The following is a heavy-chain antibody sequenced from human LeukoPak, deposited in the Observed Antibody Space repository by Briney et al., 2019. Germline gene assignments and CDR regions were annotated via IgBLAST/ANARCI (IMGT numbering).Heavy chain of an antibody. CDR1: GFTFSSYS. J-gene: IGHJ4*02. CDR2: ISRSSNYK. V-gene: IGHV3-21*01. Sequence: PGGSLRLSCAASGFTFSSYSLNWVRQAPGKGLEWVSSISRSSNYKYYADSVKGRFTISRDNAKNSLYLQMNSLRAEDTDLYYCASSRYDSSGYYGIIGYWGQGTLVTVSS. CDR3: ASSRYDSSGYYGIIGY. D-gene: IGHD3-22*01.